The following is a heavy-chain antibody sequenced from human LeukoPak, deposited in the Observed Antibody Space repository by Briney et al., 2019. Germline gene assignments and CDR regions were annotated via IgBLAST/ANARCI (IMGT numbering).Heavy chain of an antibody. Sequence: SETLSLTCAVYGGSFSGYYWSWIRQPPGQGLEWIGEINHSGSTNYNPSLKSRVTISVDTSKNQFSLKLSSVTAADTAVYYCARVPQWLNHFDYWGQGALVTVSS. J-gene: IGHJ4*02. V-gene: IGHV4-34*01. D-gene: IGHD6-19*01. CDR2: INHSGST. CDR3: ARVPQWLNHFDY. CDR1: GGSFSGYY.